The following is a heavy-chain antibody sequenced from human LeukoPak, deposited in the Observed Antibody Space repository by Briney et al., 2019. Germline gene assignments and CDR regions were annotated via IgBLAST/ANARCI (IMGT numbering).Heavy chain of an antibody. CDR1: GGSISSGSYS. Sequence: SETLSLTCAVSGGSISSGSYSWSWIRQPPGKGLEWIGYIYQSGTTYYNPSLKSRLTISVDRSKNHFSLKLSSVTAADTAVYFCAGSRGGSLNYGMDVWDQGTTVTVSS. J-gene: IGHJ6*02. CDR3: AGSRGGSLNYGMDV. V-gene: IGHV4-30-2*01. CDR2: IYQSGTT. D-gene: IGHD2-15*01.